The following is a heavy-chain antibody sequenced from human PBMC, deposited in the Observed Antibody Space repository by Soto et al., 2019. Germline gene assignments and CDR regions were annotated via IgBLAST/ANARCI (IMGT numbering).Heavy chain of an antibody. Sequence: QVTLKESGPVLVKPTETLTLTCTVSGFSLSNARMGVSWIRQPPGKALEWLAHIFSNDEKSYSTSLKSRLTTXKXTXXSQVVLTMTNMDPVDTATYYCARITSSIAAAGFDYWGQGTLVTVSS. CDR3: ARITSSIAAAGFDY. J-gene: IGHJ4*02. D-gene: IGHD6-13*01. CDR2: IFSNDEK. CDR1: GFSLSNARMG. V-gene: IGHV2-26*01.